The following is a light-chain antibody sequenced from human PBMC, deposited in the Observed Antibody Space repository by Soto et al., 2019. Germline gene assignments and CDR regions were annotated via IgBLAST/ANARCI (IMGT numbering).Light chain of an antibody. CDR2: AAS. Sequence: AIQMTQSPSSLSASVGDRVTITCRASQDIKNELGWYQQQPGKAPKLLIYAASTLQTGVPSRFSGSGSVTDFTLTISSLQPEDFATYYWLQYYNYPWTFGQVTKVEIK. V-gene: IGKV1-6*01. CDR3: LQYYNYPWT. J-gene: IGKJ1*01. CDR1: QDIKNE.